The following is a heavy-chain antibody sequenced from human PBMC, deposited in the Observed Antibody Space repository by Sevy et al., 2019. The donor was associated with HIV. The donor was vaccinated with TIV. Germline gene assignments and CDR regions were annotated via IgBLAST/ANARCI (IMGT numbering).Heavy chain of an antibody. Sequence: GGSLRLSCAASGFTFSSYAMSWVRQAPGKGLEWVSAISGSGGSTYYAASVQGRFTISRDNSKNTLYLQMNSLRAEDTAVYYCAKEGIAAAGTTGTGAFDIWGQGTMVTVSS. CDR3: AKEGIAAAGTTGTGAFDI. J-gene: IGHJ3*02. D-gene: IGHD6-13*01. V-gene: IGHV3-23*01. CDR1: GFTFSSYA. CDR2: ISGSGGST.